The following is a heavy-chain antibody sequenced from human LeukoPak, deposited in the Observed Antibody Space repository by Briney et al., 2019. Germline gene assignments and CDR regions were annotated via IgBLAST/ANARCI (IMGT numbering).Heavy chain of an antibody. V-gene: IGHV4-4*02. CDR2: IYHSGST. D-gene: IGHD2-15*01. J-gene: IGHJ5*02. CDR1: GGSISSSNW. Sequence: SETLSLTCAVSGGSISSSNWWSWVRQPPGKGLEWIGEIYHSGSTNYNPSLKSRVTISVDKSKNQFSLKLSSVTAADTAVYYCARDYCSGGSCYRLLFDPWGQGTLVTVSS. CDR3: ARDYCSGGSCYRLLFDP.